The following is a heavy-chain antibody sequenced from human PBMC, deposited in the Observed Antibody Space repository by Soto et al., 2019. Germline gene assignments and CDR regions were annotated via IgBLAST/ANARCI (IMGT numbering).Heavy chain of an antibody. CDR2: ISAYNGNT. CDR3: AREALYSSGWYYYDY. V-gene: IGHV1-18*01. Sequence: ASLKVSCKSSGYPFNTYGINWERQAPGQGLEWMGWISAYNGNTNYAEKVRGRVTMTTDTSTSTAYVELRSLRSDDTAVYYCAREALYSSGWYYYDYWGQGTPVTVSS. J-gene: IGHJ4*02. CDR1: GYPFNTYG. D-gene: IGHD6-13*01.